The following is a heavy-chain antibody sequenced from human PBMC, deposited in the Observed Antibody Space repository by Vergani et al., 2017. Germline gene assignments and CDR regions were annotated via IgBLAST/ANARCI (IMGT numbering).Heavy chain of an antibody. CDR3: ARRSGGYYSGGKVHPLRTAFDV. D-gene: IGHD2-15*01. V-gene: IGHV4-4*07. CDR2: ISASGNA. CDR1: GGSISSYY. Sequence: QVQLQESGPGLVKPSETLSLTCTVSGGSISSYYWSWIRQPAGKGLEWLGHISASGNASHSPSLKTRVSMSVYTSKNQFSLTVTSVTAADTAIYFCARRSGGYYSGGKVHPLRTAFDVWGHGTVVTVSS. J-gene: IGHJ3*01.